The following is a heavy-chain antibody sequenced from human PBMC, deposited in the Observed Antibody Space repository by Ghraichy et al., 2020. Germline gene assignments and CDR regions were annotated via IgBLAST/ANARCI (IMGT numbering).Heavy chain of an antibody. J-gene: IGHJ4*02. Sequence: GGSLRLSCAASGFTFGVYVMHWVRQSPGKGLDWVALTSTDESNKFYSDSVKGRFSISSDNAKNTLYLHMNSLRVEDMAVYYWAKPLRTDPQTLENGGKGTLVTVS. CDR2: TSTDESNK. CDR1: GFTFGVYV. CDR3: AKPLRTDPQTLEN. D-gene: IGHD2-8*02. V-gene: IGHV3-30*18.